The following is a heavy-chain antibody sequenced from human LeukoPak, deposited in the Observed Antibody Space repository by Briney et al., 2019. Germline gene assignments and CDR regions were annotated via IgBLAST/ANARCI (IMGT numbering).Heavy chain of an antibody. V-gene: IGHV3-30*18. D-gene: IGHD3/OR15-3a*01. J-gene: IGHJ4*02. CDR3: AKPLAAPFFFGH. Sequence: GGSLRLSCGASGFTFSRSGIHWVRQAPGKGLECVSLMSHDGANQPSAAAVKVRFHNSGDDSMTTVYLQMTVLRPEASAVYFCAKPLAAPFFFGHWGQGTLVTVSA. CDR2: MSHDGANQ. CDR1: GFTFSRSG.